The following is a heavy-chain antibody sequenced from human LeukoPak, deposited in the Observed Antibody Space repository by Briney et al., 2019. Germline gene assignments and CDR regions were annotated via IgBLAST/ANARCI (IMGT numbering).Heavy chain of an antibody. J-gene: IGHJ4*02. CDR2: INHSGST. D-gene: IGHD2-15*01. V-gene: IGHV4-34*01. CDR3: ARGSCSGGSCWAY. Sequence: PSGTLSLTCAVYGGSFSGYYWSWIRQPPGKGLEWIGEINHSGSTNYNPSLKSRVTISVDTSKNQFSLKLSSVTAADTAVYYCARGSCSGGSCWAYWGQGTLVTVSS. CDR1: GGSFSGYY.